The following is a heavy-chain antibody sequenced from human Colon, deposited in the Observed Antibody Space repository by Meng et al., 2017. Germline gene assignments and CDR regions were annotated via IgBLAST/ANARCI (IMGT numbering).Heavy chain of an antibody. J-gene: IGHJ4*02. D-gene: IGHD6-13*01. Sequence: GGSLRLSCTASGLTFYSHAMNWVRQAPGKGLVWVSGISGDGVDTVYADSVRGRFTISRDNSKNTLYLQMNSLRAEDTAVYYCAKRLWAAAGTGGPFDYWGQGTLVTVSS. CDR3: AKRLWAAAGTGGPFDY. CDR1: GLTFYSHA. CDR2: ISGDGVDT. V-gene: IGHV3-23*01.